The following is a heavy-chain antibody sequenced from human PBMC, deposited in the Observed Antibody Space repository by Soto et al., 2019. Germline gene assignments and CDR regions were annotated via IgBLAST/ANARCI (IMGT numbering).Heavy chain of an antibody. V-gene: IGHV1-18*01. D-gene: IGHD6-6*01. Sequence: GASVKVSCKASGYTFTSYGISWVRQAPGQGLEWMGWISAYNGNTNYAQKLQGRVTMTTDTSTSTAYMELRSLRSDDTAVYYCARTEAIAAQDYYYYVMHVWGQGTTVTVSS. CDR3: ARTEAIAAQDYYYYVMHV. CDR1: GYTFTSYG. J-gene: IGHJ6*02. CDR2: ISAYNGNT.